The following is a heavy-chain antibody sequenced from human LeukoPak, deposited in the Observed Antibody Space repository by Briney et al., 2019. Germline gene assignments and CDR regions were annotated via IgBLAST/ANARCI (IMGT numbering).Heavy chain of an antibody. Sequence: GGSLRLSCAASGFTFSTYWMHWVRQAPGKGLVWVSRINSDGSSRNYADSVKGRFTISRDNAKNTLYLQMNSLRAEDTAVYYCASASSHRIAAGGDYWGQGTLVTVSS. CDR3: ASASSHRIAAGGDY. D-gene: IGHD6-13*01. CDR2: INSDGSSR. V-gene: IGHV3-74*01. CDR1: GFTFSTYW. J-gene: IGHJ4*02.